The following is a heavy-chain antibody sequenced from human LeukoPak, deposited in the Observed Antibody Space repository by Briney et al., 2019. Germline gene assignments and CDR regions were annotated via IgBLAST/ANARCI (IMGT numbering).Heavy chain of an antibody. CDR1: GFTFSSYE. CDR2: ISSSGSTI. J-gene: IGHJ3*02. CDR3: AKGGYYDSSGNYWLIGDAFDI. Sequence: GGSLRLSCAASGFTFSSYEMNWVRQAPGKGLEWVSYISSSGSTIYHADSVKGRFTISRDNSKNTLYLQMNSLRAEDTAVYYCAKGGYYDSSGNYWLIGDAFDIWGQGTMVTVSS. D-gene: IGHD3-22*01. V-gene: IGHV3-48*03.